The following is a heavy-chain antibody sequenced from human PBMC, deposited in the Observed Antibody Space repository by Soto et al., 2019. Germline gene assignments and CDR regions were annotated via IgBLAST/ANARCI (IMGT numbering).Heavy chain of an antibody. CDR1: GGSIIASY. CDR2: IYSTGST. Sequence: SETLSLTCTVSGGSIIASYWSCIRQPAGKGLEWIGRIYSTGSTNYNPSFRSRVTMSVDTSKNQFSLKLSSVTAADTAVYYCAKDEYYDSNNWFDPWGQGTLVTVSS. V-gene: IGHV4-4*07. CDR3: AKDEYYDSNNWFDP. J-gene: IGHJ5*02. D-gene: IGHD3-22*01.